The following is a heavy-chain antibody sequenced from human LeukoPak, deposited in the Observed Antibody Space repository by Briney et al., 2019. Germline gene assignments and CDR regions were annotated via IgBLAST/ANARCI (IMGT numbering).Heavy chain of an antibody. CDR1: GFTFDDYA. CDR3: ARVCGSYCHDY. CDR2: ISPNGVIT. V-gene: IGHV3-9*01. J-gene: IGHJ4*02. D-gene: IGHD1-26*01. Sequence: PGRSLRLSCAASGFTFDDYAMHWVRQAPGKGLEWVSGISPNGVITYYADSVKGRFTISRDNTKNSLYLQMNNLRAEDTAVYYCARVCGSYCHDYWGQGTLVTVSS.